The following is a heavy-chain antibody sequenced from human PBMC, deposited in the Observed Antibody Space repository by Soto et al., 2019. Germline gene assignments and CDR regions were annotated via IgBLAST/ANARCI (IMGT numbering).Heavy chain of an antibody. Sequence: PSETLCLTCTVSGGSVSSGSYYWSWIRQPPGKGLEWIGYIYYSGSTNYNPSLKSRVTISVDTSKNQFSLKLSSVTAADTAVYYCAIANKDDSKDPFDYWGQGTLVTVSS. CDR1: GGSVSSGSYY. CDR3: AIANKDDSKDPFDY. CDR2: IYYSGST. D-gene: IGHD4-4*01. V-gene: IGHV4-61*01. J-gene: IGHJ4*02.